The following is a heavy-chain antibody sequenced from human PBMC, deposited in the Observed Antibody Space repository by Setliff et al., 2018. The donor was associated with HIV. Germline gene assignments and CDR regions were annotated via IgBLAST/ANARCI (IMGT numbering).Heavy chain of an antibody. CDR3: VRYRGGYSSSLDS. J-gene: IGHJ4*02. D-gene: IGHD6-13*01. CDR2: INCSGGDT. CDR1: GYTFTTYY. V-gene: IGHV1-46*01. Sequence: GASVKVSCKASGYTFTTYYIHWVRQTPGQGLEWMGIINCSGGDTSYAQGFQDRITMTRDTSTSTVYMELSSLTSEDTALYCCVRYRGGYSSSLDSWGQGTLVTVSS.